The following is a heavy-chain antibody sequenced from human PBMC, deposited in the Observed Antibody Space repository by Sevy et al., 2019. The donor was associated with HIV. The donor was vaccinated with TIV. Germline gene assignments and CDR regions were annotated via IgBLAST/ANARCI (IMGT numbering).Heavy chain of an antibody. CDR3: ARRRVLVPEIDS. D-gene: IGHD3-10*02. J-gene: IGHJ4*02. CDR2: IYYSGST. CDR1: GGSMTSNNYY. V-gene: IGHV4-39*02. Sequence: SETLSLTCTVSGGSMTSNNYYWGWIRQPPGKGLEWIGSIYYSGSTHYNPSLKSRVTVSADTSKNHFSLTLRSVTGADTAVYYWARRRVLVPEIDSWGQGTLVTVSS.